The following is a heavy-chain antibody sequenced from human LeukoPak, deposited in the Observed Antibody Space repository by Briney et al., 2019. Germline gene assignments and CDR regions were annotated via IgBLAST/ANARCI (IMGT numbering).Heavy chain of an antibody. CDR1: GYTFTGYY. D-gene: IGHD1-26*01. CDR2: INPNSGGT. CDR3: ARELRSGSPNWFDP. V-gene: IGHV1-2*02. J-gene: IGHJ5*02. Sequence: ASVKVSCKASGYTFTGYYMHWVRQAPGQGLEWMGWINPNSGGTNYAQKFQGRVTMTRDTSISTAYMELSRLRSDDTAVYYCARELRSGSPNWFDPWGQGTLVTVSS.